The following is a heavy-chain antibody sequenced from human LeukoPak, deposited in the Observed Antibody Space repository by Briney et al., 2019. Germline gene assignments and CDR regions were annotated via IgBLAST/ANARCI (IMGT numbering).Heavy chain of an antibody. CDR1: GFTFSDYY. Sequence: GGSLRLSCAASGFTFSDYYMSWIRQAPGKGLEGVSYISSSGSTIYYADSVKGRFTISRANAKNSLYLKMNSLRDEDTAVYYCARQRGYSYGFGDPKHFDYWGQGPLVPVSS. V-gene: IGHV3-11*01. D-gene: IGHD5-18*01. CDR3: ARQRGYSYGFGDPKHFDY. J-gene: IGHJ4*02. CDR2: ISSSGSTI.